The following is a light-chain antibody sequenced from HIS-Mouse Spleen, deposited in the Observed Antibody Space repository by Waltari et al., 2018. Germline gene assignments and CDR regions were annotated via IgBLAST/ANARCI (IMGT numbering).Light chain of an antibody. CDR1: VLPKKY. V-gene: IGLV3-10*01. Sequence: SYELTQPPSVSVSPGQPARITCSGDVLPKKYAYWYQQKSGQAPVLVIYEDSKRPSGIPERFSGSSSGTMATLTISGAQVEDEADYYCYSTDSSGNHRVFGGGTKLTVL. CDR2: EDS. CDR3: YSTDSSGNHRV. J-gene: IGLJ2*01.